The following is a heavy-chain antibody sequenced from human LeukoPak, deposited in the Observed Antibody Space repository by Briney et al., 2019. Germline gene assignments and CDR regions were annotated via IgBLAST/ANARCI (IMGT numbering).Heavy chain of an antibody. CDR3: ARGFSHSWYSGGY. V-gene: IGHV1-2*02. D-gene: IGHD6-13*01. Sequence: GASVKASCKASGYTFTGYYMHWVRQAPGQGLEWMGWINPNSGGTNYAQKFQGRVTMTRDTSISTAYMELSRLRSDDTAVYYCARGFSHSWYSGGYWGQGTLVNVSS. J-gene: IGHJ4*02. CDR1: GYTFTGYY. CDR2: INPNSGGT.